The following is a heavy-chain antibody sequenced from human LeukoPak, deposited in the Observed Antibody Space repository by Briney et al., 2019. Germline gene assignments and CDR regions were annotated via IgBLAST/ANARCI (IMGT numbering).Heavy chain of an antibody. J-gene: IGHJ2*01. CDR2: IIPILGIA. CDR1: GGTFSSYA. D-gene: IGHD2-15*01. Sequence: SVKVSCKASGGTFSSYATSWVRQAPGQGLEWMGRIIPILGIANYAQKFQGRVTITADKSTSTAYMELSGLRSEDTAVYYCARDPASYCSGGSCYSAHFDLWGRGTLVTVSS. V-gene: IGHV1-69*04. CDR3: ARDPASYCSGGSCYSAHFDL.